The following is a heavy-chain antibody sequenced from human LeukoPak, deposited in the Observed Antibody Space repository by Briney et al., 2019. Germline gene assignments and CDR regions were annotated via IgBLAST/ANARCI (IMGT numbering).Heavy chain of an antibody. J-gene: IGHJ5*02. D-gene: IGHD3-10*01. CDR2: ISSSSSYI. Sequence: GGSLRLSCAASGFTFSSYSMNWVRQAPGKGLEWVSSISSSSSYIYYADSVKGRFTISRDNAKNSLYLQMNSLRAEDTAVYYCARDLIPRRFMVRGVNWFDPWGQGTLVTVSS. V-gene: IGHV3-21*01. CDR3: ARDLIPRRFMVRGVNWFDP. CDR1: GFTFSSYS.